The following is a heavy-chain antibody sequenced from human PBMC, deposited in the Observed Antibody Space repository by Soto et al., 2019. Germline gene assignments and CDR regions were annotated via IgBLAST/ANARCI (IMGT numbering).Heavy chain of an antibody. V-gene: IGHV1-18*01. CDR2: ISAYNGNT. J-gene: IGHJ6*02. Sequence: QVQLVQSGAEVKKPGASVKVSCKASGYTFTSYGISWVRQAPGQGLEWMGWISAYNGNTNYAQKLQGRVTMTTDTSTSTAYIELRSLRSDDTAVYYCARDEYCSSTSCAWSDYYGMDVWGQGTTVTVSS. CDR1: GYTFTSYG. D-gene: IGHD2-2*01. CDR3: ARDEYCSSTSCAWSDYYGMDV.